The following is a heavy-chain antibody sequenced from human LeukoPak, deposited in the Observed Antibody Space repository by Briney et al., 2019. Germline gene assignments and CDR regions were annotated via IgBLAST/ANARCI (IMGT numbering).Heavy chain of an antibody. Sequence: SETLSLTCTVSGGSISSGDYYCSWIRQPPGKGLEWIGYIYYSGSTYYNPSLKSRVTISVDTSKNQFSLKLSSVTAADTAVYYCARDCSSTSCYRNLDAFDIWGQGTMVTVSS. J-gene: IGHJ3*02. CDR2: IYYSGST. V-gene: IGHV4-30-4*08. CDR1: GGSISSGDYY. CDR3: ARDCSSTSCYRNLDAFDI. D-gene: IGHD2-2*01.